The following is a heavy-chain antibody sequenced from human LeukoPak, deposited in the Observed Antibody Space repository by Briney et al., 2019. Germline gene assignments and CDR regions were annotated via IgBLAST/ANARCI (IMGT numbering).Heavy chain of an antibody. CDR1: GFTFSSYS. V-gene: IGHV3-33*08. J-gene: IGHJ4*02. CDR3: ARPVVLGAYLRGAYYFDS. D-gene: IGHD3-16*01. CDR2: IWYDGSDK. Sequence: GGSLRLSCAVSGFTFSSYSMNWVRQAPGKGLEWVAVIWYDGSDKYHADSVKGRFTISRDNSKNTLYLQMNSLRVEDTAVYYCARPVVLGAYLRGAYYFDSWGQGALVTVSS.